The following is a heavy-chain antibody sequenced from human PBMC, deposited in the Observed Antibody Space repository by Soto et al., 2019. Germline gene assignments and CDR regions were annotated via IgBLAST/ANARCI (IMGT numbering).Heavy chain of an antibody. Sequence: EVQLVESGGGLVKPGGSLRRSCAASGFTFSSYSMNWVRQAPGKGLEWVSSISSSSSYIYYADSVKGRFTISRDNAKNSLYLHMNSMSAEDTAVYYCARDADYSARYYGMDVWGQGTTVTVSS. CDR3: ARDADYSARYYGMDV. V-gene: IGHV3-21*01. CDR2: ISSSSSYI. CDR1: GFTFSSYS. D-gene: IGHD5-12*01. J-gene: IGHJ6*02.